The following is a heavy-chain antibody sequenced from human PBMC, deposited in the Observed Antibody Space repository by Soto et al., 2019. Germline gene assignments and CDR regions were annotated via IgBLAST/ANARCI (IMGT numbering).Heavy chain of an antibody. CDR2: IGNKAKSYAT. J-gene: IGHJ5*02. Sequence: EVQLVESGGALVQPGGSRKLSCTASGFTFSGSAVNWVRQASGKGLEWVGRIGNKAKSYATTYAESVKGRFSISRDDSKNTAYLQMNSLKTEDTAVYYCTKYSGSSSTPAALGQGTLVTVSS. V-gene: IGHV3-73*02. D-gene: IGHD1-26*01. CDR1: GFTFSGSA. CDR3: TKYSGSSSTPAA.